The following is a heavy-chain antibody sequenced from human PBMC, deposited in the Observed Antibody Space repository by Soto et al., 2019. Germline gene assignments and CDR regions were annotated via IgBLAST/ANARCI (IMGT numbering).Heavy chain of an antibody. Sequence: QVQLQQWGAGLLKPSETLSLTCAVYGGSFSGYYWSWIRQPPGKGLEWIGEINHSGSTNYNPSLKSRVTMSVDTSKNQFSLKLSSVTAADTAVYYCARGGGYSSSWYRFWGQGTLVTVSS. D-gene: IGHD6-13*01. CDR1: GGSFSGYY. CDR3: ARGGGYSSSWYRF. J-gene: IGHJ4*02. CDR2: INHSGST. V-gene: IGHV4-34*01.